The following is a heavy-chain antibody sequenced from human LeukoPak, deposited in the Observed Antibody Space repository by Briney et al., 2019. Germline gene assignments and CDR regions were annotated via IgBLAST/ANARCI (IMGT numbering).Heavy chain of an antibody. D-gene: IGHD5-18*01. CDR3: ARLGSQLWRYFDC. CDR2: IFYSGVT. V-gene: IGHV4-59*01. CDR1: GGSMINYY. Sequence: SETLSLTCTMSGGSMINYYWGWIRQTPGKGLESLGYIFYSGVTDYNPSLKSRLTISIDTSKGQFSLNLNSVTAADTAVYYCARLGSQLWRYFDCWGQGTLVTVSS. J-gene: IGHJ4*02.